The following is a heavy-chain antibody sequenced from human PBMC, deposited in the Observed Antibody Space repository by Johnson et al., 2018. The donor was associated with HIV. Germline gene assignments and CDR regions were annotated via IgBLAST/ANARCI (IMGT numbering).Heavy chain of an antibody. D-gene: IGHD1-26*01. V-gene: IGHV3-66*01. CDR2: IYGSNST. Sequence: EVQLVESGGGLVQPGGSLRLSCAASGFIATSNYMTWVRQAPGKGLEWVSVIYGSNSTYYADPVKGRFPISRDKSKNTLSLQMNSLRAEDTAVYYCAREGVVGVKDGLIWGQGTMVTVSS. CDR3: AREGVVGVKDGLI. CDR1: GFIATSNY. J-gene: IGHJ3*02.